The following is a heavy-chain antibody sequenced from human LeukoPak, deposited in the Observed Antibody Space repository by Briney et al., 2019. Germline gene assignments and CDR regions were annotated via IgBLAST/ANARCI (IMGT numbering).Heavy chain of an antibody. CDR1: GCDFSSFD. CDR3: ATAPRYSSSRPPFDY. Sequence: ASVKVSCKASGCDFSSFDVNWVRQAPGQGLEWMGWVNPNNGGTNYAQKFQGRVTMTRDTSINTGYMELSRLRSDDTAVYYCATAPRYSSSRPPFDYWGQGTLVTVSS. V-gene: IGHV1-2*02. CDR2: VNPNNGGT. D-gene: IGHD6-13*01. J-gene: IGHJ4*02.